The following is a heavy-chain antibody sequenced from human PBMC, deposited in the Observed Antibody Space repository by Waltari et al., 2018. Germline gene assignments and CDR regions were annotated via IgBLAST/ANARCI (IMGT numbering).Heavy chain of an antibody. J-gene: IGHJ4*02. CDR2: INAGNGNT. V-gene: IGHV1-3*03. CDR1: GYTFTSYA. Sequence: QVQLVQSGAEVKKPGASVKVSCKASGYTFTSYAMHWVRQAPGQRLEWMGWINAGNGNTKYSQEFQGRVTITRDTSASTAYMELSSLRAEDMAVYYCARDTVGWFGHPPYYFDYWGQGTLVTVSS. CDR3: ARDTVGWFGHPPYYFDY. D-gene: IGHD3-10*01.